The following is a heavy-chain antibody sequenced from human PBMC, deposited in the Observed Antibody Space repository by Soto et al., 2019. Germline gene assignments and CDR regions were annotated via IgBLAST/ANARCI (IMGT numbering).Heavy chain of an antibody. D-gene: IGHD3-10*02. CDR3: TSVRVADSALDR. Sequence: QVQLVESGGGVVQPGRSLRLSCIGSGFIFSNNGMHWDRQTRGKGIEWGAATSDDGSDTFYADSVKGRFTISRYNSKNTIFLQMSNLRAEDTAMYNCTSVRVADSALDRWGQGTLVSVST. V-gene: IGHV3-30*03. J-gene: IGHJ5*02. CDR1: GFIFSNNG. CDR2: TSDDGSDT.